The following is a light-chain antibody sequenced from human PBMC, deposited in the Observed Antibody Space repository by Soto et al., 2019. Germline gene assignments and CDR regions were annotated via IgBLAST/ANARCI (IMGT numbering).Light chain of an antibody. J-gene: IGKJ2*01. CDR3: PQYNSISSDT. CDR1: QSISSW. Sequence: DIQMTQSPSTLSASVGDRVTITCRASQSISSWLAWYQQKPGKAPKLLIYDASSLESEVPSRFSGSGSGTEFTLTISSLQPDNFATHYCPQYNSISSDTFGQGTKLEIK. V-gene: IGKV1-5*01. CDR2: DAS.